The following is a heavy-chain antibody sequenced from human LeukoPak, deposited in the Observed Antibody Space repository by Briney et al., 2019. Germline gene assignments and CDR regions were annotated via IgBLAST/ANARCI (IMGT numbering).Heavy chain of an antibody. CDR2: IYYSGST. J-gene: IGHJ4*02. D-gene: IGHD5-18*01. V-gene: IGHV4-39*07. CDR1: GGSISSSSYY. CDR3: ARGLRLPFDY. Sequence: SETLSLTCTVSGGSISSSSYYWGWIRQPPGKGLEWIGSIYYSGSTYYNPSLKSRVAISVDTSKNQFSLNLTSVTAADTAVYYCARGLRLPFDYWGQGTLVTVSS.